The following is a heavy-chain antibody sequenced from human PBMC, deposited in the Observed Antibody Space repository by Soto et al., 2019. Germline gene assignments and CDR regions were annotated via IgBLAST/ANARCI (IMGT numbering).Heavy chain of an antibody. CDR1: GYNFTGHY. V-gene: IGHV1-2*02. Sequence: GASVKVSCKASGYNFTGHYMYWVRQAPGQGLEWVGWINPQSAGTFYAQRFKGRVTLTRDTSISTGYMEVTGLRPDDTAVYYCATLRVNIPINKGPSDFWGQGTLVTVSS. CDR2: INPQSAGT. CDR3: ATLRVNIPINKGPSDF. D-gene: IGHD3-10*01. J-gene: IGHJ4*02.